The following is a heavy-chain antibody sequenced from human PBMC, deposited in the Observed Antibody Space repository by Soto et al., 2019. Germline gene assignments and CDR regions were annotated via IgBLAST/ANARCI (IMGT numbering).Heavy chain of an antibody. Sequence: PGESLKISCAASGFTFSSYAMSWVRQTPGKGLEWVSAISGSGGSAYYADSVKGRFTISRDNSKNTLYLQMNSLRAEDTAVYYCAKGEYSSSSVSYYYGMDVWGQGTTVTVSS. CDR2: ISGSGGSA. CDR3: AKGEYSSSSVSYYYGMDV. J-gene: IGHJ6*02. CDR1: GFTFSSYA. V-gene: IGHV3-23*01. D-gene: IGHD6-6*01.